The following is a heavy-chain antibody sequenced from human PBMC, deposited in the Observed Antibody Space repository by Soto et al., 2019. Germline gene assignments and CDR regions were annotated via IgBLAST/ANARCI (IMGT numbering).Heavy chain of an antibody. V-gene: IGHV3-23*01. CDR3: AKPPWELLYYFDY. CDR2: ISGSGGST. J-gene: IGHJ4*02. Sequence: PGGTLRLSCAASGFTFSSYAMSWVRQAPGKGLEWVSAISGSGGSTYYADSVKGRFTISRDNSKNTLYLQMNSLRAEDTAVYYCAKPPWELLYYFDYWGQGTLVTVSS. CDR1: GFTFSSYA. D-gene: IGHD1-26*01.